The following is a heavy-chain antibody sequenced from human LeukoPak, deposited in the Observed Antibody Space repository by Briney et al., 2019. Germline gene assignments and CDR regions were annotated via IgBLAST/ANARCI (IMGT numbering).Heavy chain of an antibody. CDR3: ARKPQQPLQAYYFDY. V-gene: IGHV5-51*01. J-gene: IGHJ4*02. Sequence: GESLKISCKASGYTFSSFWIAWVRQVPGKGLEWMGIIYPGDSDTRYSPSFQGQVTISADRTISTAYLQWSSLKASDIAMYYCARKPQQPLQAYYFDYWGQGTLVTVSS. CDR1: GYTFSSFW. CDR2: IYPGDSDT. D-gene: IGHD6-13*01.